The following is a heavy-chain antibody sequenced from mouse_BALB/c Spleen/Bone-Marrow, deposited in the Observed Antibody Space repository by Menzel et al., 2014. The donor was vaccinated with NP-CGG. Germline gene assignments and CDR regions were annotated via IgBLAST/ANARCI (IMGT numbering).Heavy chain of an antibody. D-gene: IGHD1-2*01. V-gene: IGHV5-4*02. CDR1: GFTFSDYY. Sequence: EVQLVESGGGLVKPGGSLKLSCAASGFTFSDYYMYWVRQTPEKRLEWVATISDGGSYTYYPDSVKGRFTISRDNAKNNLYLQMSSLKSEDTAMYYCATHYYGRFDYWGQGTTLTVSS. CDR3: ATHYYGRFDY. CDR2: ISDGGSYT. J-gene: IGHJ2*01.